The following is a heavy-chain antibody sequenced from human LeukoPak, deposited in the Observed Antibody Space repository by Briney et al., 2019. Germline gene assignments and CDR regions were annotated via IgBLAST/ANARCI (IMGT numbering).Heavy chain of an antibody. CDR1: GFSLSTSGVG. V-gene: IGHV2-5*02. D-gene: IGHD6-13*01. CDR2: IYWDDEK. CDR3: AHSHGYGSSWSGFDS. Sequence: SGPTLVKPTQTLTLTCTFSGFSLSTSGVGVGWIRQPPGKPLEWLALIYWDDEKRHSPSLKSRLTITKDTSKNQVVLTMTNMDPVDTATYYCAHSHGYGSSWSGFDSWGQGTLVTVSS. J-gene: IGHJ4*02.